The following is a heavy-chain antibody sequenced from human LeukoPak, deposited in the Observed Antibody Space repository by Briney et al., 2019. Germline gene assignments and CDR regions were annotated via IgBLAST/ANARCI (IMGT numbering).Heavy chain of an antibody. CDR1: GFIFSNAG. V-gene: IGHV3-30*03. CDR3: ARDIGAY. J-gene: IGHJ4*02. CDR2: VSYDESKT. D-gene: IGHD1-26*01. Sequence: PGTSLRLSCAASGFIFSNAGLHWVRQAPGRGLEWVAVVSYDESKTHYADSVKGRFTISRDNSKSTLFLQMNSLRAEDMAVYYCARDIGAYWGQGTLVTVSS.